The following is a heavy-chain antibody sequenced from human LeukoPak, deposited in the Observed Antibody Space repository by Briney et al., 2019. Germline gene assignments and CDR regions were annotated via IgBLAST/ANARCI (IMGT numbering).Heavy chain of an antibody. CDR1: GFTFSSYV. CDR2: ISFDGSNI. CDR3: ACGLPGIKVAGAIDH. J-gene: IGHJ4*02. V-gene: IGHV3-30*04. D-gene: IGHD6-19*01. Sequence: GGSLRLSCAASGFTFSSYVMHWVRQAPGKGLEWVAVISFDGSNIYYADSVKGRFTISRDNSKNTLYLQMNRLRAEDTAVYYCACGLPGIKVAGAIDHWGQGALVTVSS.